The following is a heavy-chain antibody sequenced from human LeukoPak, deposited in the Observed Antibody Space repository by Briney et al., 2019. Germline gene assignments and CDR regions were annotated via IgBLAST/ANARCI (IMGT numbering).Heavy chain of an antibody. CDR1: GFTFGSYW. CDR3: ARNHIPWDHVRGVGPDY. J-gene: IGHJ4*02. Sequence: GGSLRLSCAASGFTFGSYWMSWVRQAPGKGLEWVANIKQGGSEKYYVDSVNGRFTISRENAKNSLYLQMTSLRAEHPAVYYCARNHIPWDHVRGVGPDYWGQGTLATPPS. CDR2: IKQGGSEK. V-gene: IGHV3-7*01. D-gene: IGHD3-10*02.